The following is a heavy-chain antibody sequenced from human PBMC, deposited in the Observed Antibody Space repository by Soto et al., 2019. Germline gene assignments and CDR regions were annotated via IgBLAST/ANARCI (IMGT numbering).Heavy chain of an antibody. V-gene: IGHV1-2*02. J-gene: IGHJ3*02. CDR1: GYTFSGYY. CDR3: AREGTGYSAFDI. D-gene: IGHD3-9*01. Sequence: GASVKVSCKASGYTFSGYYMHWVRQAPGQGLEWMGWINPKSGGTKYVQKSQGRVTMTRDTSSNTVYMDLSRLTSDDTAVYYCAREGTGYSAFDIWGQGTMVTVSS. CDR2: INPKSGGT.